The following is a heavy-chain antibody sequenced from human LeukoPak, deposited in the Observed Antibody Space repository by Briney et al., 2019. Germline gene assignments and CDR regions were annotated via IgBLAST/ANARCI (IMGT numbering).Heavy chain of an antibody. CDR1: GFTFTNYW. CDR3: ARAGFGFDY. J-gene: IGHJ4*02. D-gene: IGHD3-10*01. V-gene: IGHV3-74*01. Sequence: GGSLRLSCAASGFTFTNYWIHWVRQTPGKGLVWVSRINSDGSVTGYADSVRGRFTISRDNAKNPLYLQMSSLRAEDTAVYYCARAGFGFDYWGQGTLVTV. CDR2: INSDGSVT.